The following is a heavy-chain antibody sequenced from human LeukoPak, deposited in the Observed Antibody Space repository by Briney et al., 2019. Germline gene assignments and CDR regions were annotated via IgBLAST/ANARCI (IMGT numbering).Heavy chain of an antibody. CDR3: ASAPLGNSFGYMAY. J-gene: IGHJ4*02. V-gene: IGHV4-31*03. Sequence: PSETLSLTCTVSGGSISSGGYYWNWIRQLPTEGLEWIGHIYYTGRTTYNPFVKSRVSISADTSKNQFSLKLNSVTAADTAVYFCASAPLGNSFGYMAYWGQGALVTVSP. CDR2: IYYTGRT. D-gene: IGHD5-18*01. CDR1: GGSISSGGYY.